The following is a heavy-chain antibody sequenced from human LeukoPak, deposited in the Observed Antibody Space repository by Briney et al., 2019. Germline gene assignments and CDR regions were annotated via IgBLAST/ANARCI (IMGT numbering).Heavy chain of an antibody. CDR1: GGSFSGYY. CDR3: ARDFVITYYYDSSGYFRTPYFDY. D-gene: IGHD3-22*01. V-gene: IGHV4-34*01. Sequence: SETLSLTCAVYGGSFSGYYWSWIRQPPGKGLEWIGEINHSGSTNYNPSLKSRVTISVDTSKNQFSLRLSSVTAADTAVYYCARDFVITYYYDSSGYFRTPYFDYWGQGTLVTVSS. CDR2: INHSGST. J-gene: IGHJ4*02.